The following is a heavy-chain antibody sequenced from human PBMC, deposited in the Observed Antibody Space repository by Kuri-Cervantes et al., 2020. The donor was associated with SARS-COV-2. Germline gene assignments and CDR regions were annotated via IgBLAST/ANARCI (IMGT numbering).Heavy chain of an antibody. CDR3: ARRDFGSGSYYLDY. J-gene: IGHJ4*02. Sequence: GGSLRLSCQGSGYSFSSYWIGWVRQMPGKGLEWMGIIYPADSETRYSPSFQGQVTISADKSISTAYLQWSSLKASDTAMYYCARRDFGSGSYYLDYWGQGTLVTVSS. CDR2: IYPADSET. D-gene: IGHD3-10*01. V-gene: IGHV5-51*01. CDR1: GYSFSSYW.